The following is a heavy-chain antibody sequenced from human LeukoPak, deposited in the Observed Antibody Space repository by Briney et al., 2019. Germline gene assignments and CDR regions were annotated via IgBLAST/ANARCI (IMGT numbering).Heavy chain of an antibody. J-gene: IGHJ6*02. V-gene: IGHV3-74*01. CDR2: IYKGGRST. CDR3: ARSRAVAGFGSYYFGLDL. D-gene: IGHD6-19*01. CDR1: GMVFSDYW. Sequence: GGSLRLSCAASGMVFSDYWLHWVRQIPGGGVGVVSRIYKGGRSTTYADSVKGRFTISRDNAKDTLFLQMNSLRVEDMGVYYCARSRAVAGFGSYYFGLDLWGQGTTVTVSS.